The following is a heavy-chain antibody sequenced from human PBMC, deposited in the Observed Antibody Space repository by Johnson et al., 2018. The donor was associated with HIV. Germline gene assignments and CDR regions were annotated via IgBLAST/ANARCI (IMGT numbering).Heavy chain of an antibody. V-gene: IGHV3-7*01. CDR3: ARWNCGSAAFDV. Sequence: EVQLIESGGGVVRPGGSLRLSCAASGFTFDDYGMSWVRQAPGKGLEWVASIKQNGSEKYCEDSVKGRFTISRDNAKSPLKLQMNTLRVEDTAVYYCARWNCGSAAFDVWGQGTMVTVSS. CDR2: IKQNGSEK. CDR1: GFTFDDYG. J-gene: IGHJ3*01. D-gene: IGHD1-7*01.